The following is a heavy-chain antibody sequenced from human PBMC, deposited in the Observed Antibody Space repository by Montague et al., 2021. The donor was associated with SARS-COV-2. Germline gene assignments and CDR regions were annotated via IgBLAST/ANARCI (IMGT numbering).Heavy chain of an antibody. Sequence: SETLSLTGTVSGGSISSSSYYWGWIRQPPGKGLEWIGSIYYSGSTYYNPSLKSRVTISVDTSKNQFSLKLSSVTAADTAVYYCARGIRRTWIQLWVCSGFDYWGQGTLVTVSS. J-gene: IGHJ4*02. D-gene: IGHD5-18*01. CDR3: ARGIRRTWIQLWVCSGFDY. V-gene: IGHV4-39*07. CDR1: GGSISSSSYY. CDR2: IYYSGST.